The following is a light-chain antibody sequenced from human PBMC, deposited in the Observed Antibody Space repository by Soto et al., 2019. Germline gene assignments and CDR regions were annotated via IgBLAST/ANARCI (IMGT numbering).Light chain of an antibody. CDR1: SGDVGSYNL. CDR3: CSYTGSYTLKV. CDR2: DVT. V-gene: IGLV2-11*01. J-gene: IGLJ3*02. Sequence: QSALTQPASVSGSPGQSITISCTGTSGDVGSYNLISWYQQHPGKAPKLMIYDVTKRPSGVPDRFSGSKSGNTASLTISALQSEDEADYYCCSYTGSYTLKVFGGGTKLTVL.